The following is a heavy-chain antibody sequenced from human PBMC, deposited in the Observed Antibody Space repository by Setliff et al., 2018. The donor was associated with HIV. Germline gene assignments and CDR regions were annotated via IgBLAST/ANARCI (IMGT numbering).Heavy chain of an antibody. CDR1: GYSISSGYY. D-gene: IGHD6-19*01. Sequence: SETLSLTCAVSGYSISSGYYWGWIRQPPGKGLEWIGSIYHSGSTYYNPSLKSRVTISVDTSKNQFSLKLSSVTAADTAVYYCARGNSLAGYSSGWPPRTALRDWFDPWGQGTLVTVAT. CDR2: IYHSGST. V-gene: IGHV4-38-2*01. CDR3: ARGNSLAGYSSGWPPRTALRDWFDP. J-gene: IGHJ5*02.